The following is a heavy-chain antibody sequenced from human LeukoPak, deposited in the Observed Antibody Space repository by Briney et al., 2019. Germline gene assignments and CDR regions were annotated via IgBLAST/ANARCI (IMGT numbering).Heavy chain of an antibody. CDR3: ARVPYYYYYMDV. Sequence: PSETLSLTCAVYGGSFSGYYWSWIRQPPGKGLEWIGEINHSGSTNYNPSLKSRVTMSVDTSKNQFSLKLSSVTAADTAVYYCARVPYYYYYMDVWGKGTTVTISS. V-gene: IGHV4-34*01. CDR1: GGSFSGYY. CDR2: INHSGST. J-gene: IGHJ6*03.